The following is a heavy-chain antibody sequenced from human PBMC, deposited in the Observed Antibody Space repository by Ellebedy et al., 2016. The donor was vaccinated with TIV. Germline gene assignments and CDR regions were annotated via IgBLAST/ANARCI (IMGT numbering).Heavy chain of an antibody. CDR3: ASHPRADGSGNFVSF. D-gene: IGHD3-10*01. J-gene: IGHJ4*02. Sequence: MPGGSLRLSCTVSGASTSSGSHYWGWIRQPPGKGLEWIGNIHYSESPYYNPSLKSRVTISVDTSKNQFSLEVSSVTATDTAVYYCASHPRADGSGNFVSFWGQGTLVTVSS. CDR1: GASTSSGSHY. V-gene: IGHV4-39*01. CDR2: IHYSESP.